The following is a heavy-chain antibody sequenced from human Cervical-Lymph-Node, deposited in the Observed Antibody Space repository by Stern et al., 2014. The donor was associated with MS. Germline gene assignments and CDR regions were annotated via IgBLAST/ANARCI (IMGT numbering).Heavy chain of an antibody. CDR1: GGSISSGGYY. Sequence: QVQLQESGPGLVKPSQTLSLTCTVSGGSISSGGYYWSWIRHPGQGLEWIGHSYNIGSTYYNTSLKSRVTISVDTSKNQFSLKLSSVTAADTAVYYCACMTTVTTGNARTLYFFDYWGQGTLVTVSS. J-gene: IGHJ4*02. CDR2: SYNIGST. CDR3: ACMTTVTTGNARTLYFFDY. V-gene: IGHV4-31*03. D-gene: IGHD4-17*01.